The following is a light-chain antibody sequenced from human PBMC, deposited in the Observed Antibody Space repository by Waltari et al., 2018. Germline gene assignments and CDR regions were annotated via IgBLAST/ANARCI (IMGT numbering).Light chain of an antibody. Sequence: DIQMTQSPSSLSASVGDRVTITCRVSQSISSYLNWYQQKPGKAPKLLIYAASSLQSGVPSRFNGSASGTDFTLTISSLQPEDFATYYCQQSYSTPAFGQGTKVEIK. J-gene: IGKJ1*01. CDR3: QQSYSTPA. CDR1: QSISSY. CDR2: AAS. V-gene: IGKV1-39*01.